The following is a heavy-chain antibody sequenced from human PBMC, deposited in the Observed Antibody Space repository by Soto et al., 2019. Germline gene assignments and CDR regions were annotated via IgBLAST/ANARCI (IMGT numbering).Heavy chain of an antibody. J-gene: IGHJ6*03. CDR3: ARVRGALESSYSYMYV. CDR2: ISSSSSYI. CDR1: GFTFSSYS. Sequence: PGGSLRLSCAASGFTFSSYSMNWVRQAPGKGLEWVSSISSSSSYIYYADSVKGRFTVSRDNAKNSLYLQMNSLRAEDTAVYYCARVRGALESSYSYMYVWGKGTXLPVSS. V-gene: IGHV3-21*01. D-gene: IGHD2-15*01.